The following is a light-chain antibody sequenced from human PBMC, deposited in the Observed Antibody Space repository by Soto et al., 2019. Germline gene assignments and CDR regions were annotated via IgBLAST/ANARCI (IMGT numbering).Light chain of an antibody. V-gene: IGKV1D-16*01. CDR1: QDVSIW. CDR3: QQYGSSPQT. CDR2: GAS. J-gene: IGKJ2*01. Sequence: DIQMTQSPSSLSASVGDKVTITCRASQDVSIWLAWFQQKPGEAPKLLIYGASSLQSGVPSRFSGTGSGTDFTLTISRLEPEDFAVYYCQQYGSSPQTFGQGTKLEIK.